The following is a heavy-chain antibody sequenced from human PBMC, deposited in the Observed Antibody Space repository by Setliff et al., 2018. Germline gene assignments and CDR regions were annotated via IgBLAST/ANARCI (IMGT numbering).Heavy chain of an antibody. CDR2: IYYSGST. J-gene: IGHJ3*02. Sequence: SETLSLTCTVSGGSISSGGYYRSWIRQHPGKGLEWIGYIYYSGSTYYNPSLKSRVTISVDTSKNQFSLKLSSVTAADTAVYYCARDPLTTNRRRAFDIWGQGTMVTVS. CDR3: ARDPLTTNRRRAFDI. CDR1: GGSISSGGYY. D-gene: IGHD4-17*01. V-gene: IGHV4-31*03.